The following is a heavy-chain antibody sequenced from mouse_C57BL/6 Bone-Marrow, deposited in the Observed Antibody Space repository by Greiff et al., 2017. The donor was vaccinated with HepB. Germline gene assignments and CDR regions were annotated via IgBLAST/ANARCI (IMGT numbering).Heavy chain of an antibody. CDR2: INPSNGGT. Sequence: QVQLQQPGTELVKPGASVKLSCKASGYTFTSYWMHWVKQRPGQGLEWIGNINPSNGGTNYNEKFKSKATLTVAQSSSTAYMKLRSLTSEDSAVYYCARREYGSRAMDYWGQGTSVTVSS. CDR3: ARREYGSRAMDY. CDR1: GYTFTSYW. V-gene: IGHV1-53*01. J-gene: IGHJ4*01. D-gene: IGHD1-1*01.